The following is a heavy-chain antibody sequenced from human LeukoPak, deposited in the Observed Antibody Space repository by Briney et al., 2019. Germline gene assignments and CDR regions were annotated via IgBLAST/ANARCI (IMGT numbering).Heavy chain of an antibody. Sequence: SVKVSCKASGGTFSSYAISWVRQAPGQGLEWMGGSIPIFGTANYAQKFQGRVTITADKSTSTAYMELSSLRSEDTAVYYCARARGGSGWYTDNLYYGMDVWGKGTTVTVSS. J-gene: IGHJ6*04. CDR2: SIPIFGTA. CDR1: GGTFSSYA. V-gene: IGHV1-69*06. CDR3: ARARGGSGWYTDNLYYGMDV. D-gene: IGHD6-19*01.